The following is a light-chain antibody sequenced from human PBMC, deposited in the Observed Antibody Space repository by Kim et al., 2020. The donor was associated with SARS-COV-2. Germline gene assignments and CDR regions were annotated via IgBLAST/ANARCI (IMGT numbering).Light chain of an antibody. J-gene: IGLJ1*01. CDR3: QSYDNTLGGSYV. CDR1: SSNIGAGYD. V-gene: IGLV1-40*01. CDR2: AYT. Sequence: QSVLTQPPSVSGAPGQRVTISCTGSSSNIGAGYDVHWYQQLPGTVPKLLIYAYTNRPSGVPDRFSGSKSGTSASLAITGLQAEDEADYYCQSYDNTLGGSYVFGSGTKVTVL.